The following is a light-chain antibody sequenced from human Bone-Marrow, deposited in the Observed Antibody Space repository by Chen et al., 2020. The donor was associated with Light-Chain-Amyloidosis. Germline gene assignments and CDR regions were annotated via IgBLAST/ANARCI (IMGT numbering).Light chain of an antibody. CDR1: SSDVGSYNF. J-gene: IGLJ1*01. Sequence: QSALTQPASVSGSPGQSITISCTGTSSDVGSYNFVSWYQQHPGRAPKLLIYDVSNRPSGVSYRCSGSKSGNTASLTISALQAGDECDYYGSSYTDSNTHEVFGTGTKVSVL. V-gene: IGLV2-14*01. CDR3: SSYTDSNTHEV. CDR2: DVS.